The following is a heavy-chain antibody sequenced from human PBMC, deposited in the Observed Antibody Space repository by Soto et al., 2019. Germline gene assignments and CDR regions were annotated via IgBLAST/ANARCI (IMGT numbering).Heavy chain of an antibody. D-gene: IGHD6-6*01. CDR2: IYYSGST. Sequence: QVQLQESGPGLVKPSETLSLTCTVSGGSISSYYWSWIRQPPGKGLEWSGYIYYSGSTNYNPSLKRRVTISVDTSKNQFSLKLSSVTAADTAVYYCARRPRLVKAFDIWGQGTMVTVSS. J-gene: IGHJ3*02. V-gene: IGHV4-59*08. CDR1: GGSISSYY. CDR3: ARRPRLVKAFDI.